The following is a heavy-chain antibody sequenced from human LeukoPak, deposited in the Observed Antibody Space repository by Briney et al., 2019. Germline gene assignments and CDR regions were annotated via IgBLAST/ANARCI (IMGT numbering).Heavy chain of an antibody. V-gene: IGHV3-23*01. CDR3: ARQGSGPDYYFDY. D-gene: IGHD6-19*01. Sequence: PGGSLRLSCAASGFTFRNYAMDWVRQGPGKGLEWVAAISGAGATTLYTDSVKGRFTISRDNSKDTLYLQMNSLRAEDTAVYYCARQGSGPDYYFDYWGQGTLATVSS. CDR1: GFTFRNYA. J-gene: IGHJ4*02. CDR2: ISGAGATT.